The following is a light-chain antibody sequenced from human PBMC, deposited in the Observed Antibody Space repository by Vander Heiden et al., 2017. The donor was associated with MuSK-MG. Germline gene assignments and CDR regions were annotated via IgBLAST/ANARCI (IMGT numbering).Light chain of an antibody. J-gene: IGKJ5*01. V-gene: IGKV1-39*01. CDR3: QQTDSNSPIP. Sequence: DIQMTQSPSSLSASVGDRVTITCRASHSISSYLNWYQQKPGKAPKLLIYAASSCQRGVSSRFSGSGCGKDFPLTISSRQPEDFASYYCQQTDSNSPIPFGQGTLLDIK. CDR2: AAS. CDR1: HSISSY.